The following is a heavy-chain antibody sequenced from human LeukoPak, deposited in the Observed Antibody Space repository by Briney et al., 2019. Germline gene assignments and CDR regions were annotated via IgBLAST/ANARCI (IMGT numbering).Heavy chain of an antibody. Sequence: GGSLRLSCAASGFTFSSYGMHWVRQAPGKGLEWVAFIRYDGSNKYYADSVKGRFTISRDNSKNTLYLQMNSLRAEDTAVYYCAKCRYNWNDRWFDPWGQGTLVTVSS. CDR1: GFTFSSYG. V-gene: IGHV3-30*02. CDR2: IRYDGSNK. D-gene: IGHD1-1*01. J-gene: IGHJ5*02. CDR3: AKCRYNWNDRWFDP.